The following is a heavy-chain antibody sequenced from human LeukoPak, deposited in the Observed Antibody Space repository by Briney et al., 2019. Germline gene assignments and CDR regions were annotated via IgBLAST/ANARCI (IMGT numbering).Heavy chain of an antibody. CDR3: ARGRPGLASAGTYYF. J-gene: IGHJ4*02. CDR2: VNPKSGKT. V-gene: IGHV1-8*01. Sequence: ASVKVSCKASGYTFPSSDINWVRQAPGQGLEWMGCVNPKSGKTGSARKFQGRVAMTKNISISTAYIEVSSLAYEDTATYYCARGRPGLASAGTYYFWGQGNLLSVS. D-gene: IGHD6-13*01. CDR1: GYTFPSSD.